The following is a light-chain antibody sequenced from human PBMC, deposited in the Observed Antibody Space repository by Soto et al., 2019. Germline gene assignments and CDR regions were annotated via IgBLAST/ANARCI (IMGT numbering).Light chain of an antibody. J-gene: IGKJ1*01. CDR3: QQFYKGWT. Sequence: DIQMTQSPSTLSASVGDRVTITCRASQSVGRSLAWYQQQPGKAPKLLIYGVSTLESGVPSRFSGSGSGTEFTLSISSLQPGDFGTYYCQQFYKGWTFGQGTRV. CDR2: GVS. CDR1: QSVGRS. V-gene: IGKV1-5*01.